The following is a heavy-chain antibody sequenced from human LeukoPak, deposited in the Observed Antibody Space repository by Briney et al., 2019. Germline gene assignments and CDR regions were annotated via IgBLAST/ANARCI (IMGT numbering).Heavy chain of an antibody. Sequence: GGSLRLSCAASGFTFISYSMNWVRQAPGKGLEWVSSISNSSPNIYYADSVKGRFTISRDNAKNSLYLQMNSLRAEDTAVYYCARASDDYVWGSYRPFDYWGQGTLVTVSS. CDR3: ARASDDYVWGSYRPFDY. CDR2: ISNSSPNI. J-gene: IGHJ4*02. CDR1: GFTFISYS. D-gene: IGHD3-16*02. V-gene: IGHV3-21*01.